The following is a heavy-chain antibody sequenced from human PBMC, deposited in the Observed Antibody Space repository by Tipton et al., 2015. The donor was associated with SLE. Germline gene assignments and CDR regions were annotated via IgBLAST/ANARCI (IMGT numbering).Heavy chain of an antibody. CDR1: GFTFSSYS. D-gene: IGHD2-21*02. V-gene: IGHV3-21*01. CDR3: ARDVAGTADAFDI. CDR2: ISGTSSYI. Sequence: SLRLSCAASGFTFSSYSMNWVRQAPGKGLEWVSSISGTSSYIYYADSVKGRFTISRDNAKNSLYLQMNSLRAEDTAVYYCARDVAGTADAFDIWGQGTMVTVSS. J-gene: IGHJ3*02.